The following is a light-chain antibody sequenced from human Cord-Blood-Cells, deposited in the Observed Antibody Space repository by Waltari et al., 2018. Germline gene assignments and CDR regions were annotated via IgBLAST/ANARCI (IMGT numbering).Light chain of an antibody. CDR1: ALPKQY. CDR3: QSADSSGTYVV. J-gene: IGLJ2*01. Sequence: SYELTQPPSVSVSPGQTARTTCSGDALPKQYAYWYQQKQGQAPVLVIYKDSERPSGIPERFSGSSSGTTVTLTISGVQAEDEADYYCQSADSSGTYVVFGGGTKLTVL. V-gene: IGLV3-25*03. CDR2: KDS.